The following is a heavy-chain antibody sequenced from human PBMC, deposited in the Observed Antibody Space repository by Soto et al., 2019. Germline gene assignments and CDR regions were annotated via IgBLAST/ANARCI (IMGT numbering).Heavy chain of an antibody. CDR3: ARAVVVVPAALYYYYGMDV. V-gene: IGHV1-69*01. D-gene: IGHD2-2*01. CDR2: IIPIFGTA. J-gene: IGHJ6*02. Sequence: QVQLVQSGAEVKKPGSSVKVSCKASGGTFSSYAISWVRQAPGQGLEWMGGIIPIFGTANYAQKFQGRVTITADESTSTAYMELSSLGSEDTAVYYCARAVVVVPAALYYYYGMDVWGQGTTVTVSS. CDR1: GGTFSSYA.